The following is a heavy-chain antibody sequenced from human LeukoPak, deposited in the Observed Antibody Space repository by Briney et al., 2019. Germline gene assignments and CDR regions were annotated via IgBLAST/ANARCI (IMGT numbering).Heavy chain of an antibody. CDR2: VYYSGRT. CDR1: GGSITSGGYY. V-gene: IGHV4-31*03. CDR3: ARALLPTTYHYGLDV. D-gene: IGHD1-1*01. J-gene: IGHJ6*02. Sequence: PSETLSLTCTVSGGSITSGGYYWSWIRQHPGKGLEWIGHVYYSGRTYYNPSLKSRVFISVDASKNQFSLKLGSVTAADTAVYYCARALLPTTYHYGLDVWGQGTTVTVSS.